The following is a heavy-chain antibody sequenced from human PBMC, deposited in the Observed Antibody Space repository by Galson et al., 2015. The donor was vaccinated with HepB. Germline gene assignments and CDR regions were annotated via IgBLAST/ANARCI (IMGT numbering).Heavy chain of an antibody. J-gene: IGHJ6*02. Sequence: SVKVSCKASGGTFSRYTISWVRQAPGQGLEWMGRIIPILGIANYAQKFQGRVTITADKSTSTAYMELSSLRSEDTAVYYCATPDAGVPRGEIPDRGYYYGMDVWGQGTTVTVSS. CDR3: ATPDAGVPRGEIPDRGYYYGMDV. CDR2: IIPILGIA. CDR1: GGTFSRYT. D-gene: IGHD3-10*01. V-gene: IGHV1-69*02.